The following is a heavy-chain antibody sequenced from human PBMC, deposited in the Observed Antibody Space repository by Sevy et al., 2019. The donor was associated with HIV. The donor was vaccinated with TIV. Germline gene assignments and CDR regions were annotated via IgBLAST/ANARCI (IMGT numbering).Heavy chain of an antibody. CDR3: TRGYGDYRIDAFDI. CDR1: GFTFSSYG. D-gene: IGHD4-17*01. Sequence: GESLKISCAASGFTFSSYGMHWVRQAPGKGLEWVAVIWYDGSNKYYADSVKGRFTISRDNSKNTLYLQMNSLRAEDTAVYYCTRGYGDYRIDAFDIWGQGTMVTVSS. J-gene: IGHJ3*02. V-gene: IGHV3-33*01. CDR2: IWYDGSNK.